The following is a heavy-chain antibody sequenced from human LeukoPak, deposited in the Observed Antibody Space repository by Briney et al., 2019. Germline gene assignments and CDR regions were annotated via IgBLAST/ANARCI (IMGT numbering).Heavy chain of an antibody. D-gene: IGHD6-19*01. CDR1: GYTFTRYT. Sequence: ASVKVPCKASGYTFTRYTMHWVRQAPGQRLEWMGWINTANSDTKYSQKFQGRITFTRDTSANIVYMEVSSLRSEDTAVYYCARGGLAAAFDIWGQGTMVTVSS. CDR3: ARGGLAAAFDI. V-gene: IGHV1-3*04. CDR2: INTANSDT. J-gene: IGHJ3*02.